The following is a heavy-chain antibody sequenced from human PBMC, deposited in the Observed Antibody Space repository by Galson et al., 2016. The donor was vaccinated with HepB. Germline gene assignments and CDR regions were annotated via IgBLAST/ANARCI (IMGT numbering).Heavy chain of an antibody. CDR2: INQDGSEK. CDR3: AREQAPPAWESYYYSYYYGLDV. Sequence: SLRLSCAVSGFTFNSYWMSWVRQAPGKGLEWVANINQDGSEKYYVDFVKGRFTISRDKAKNSLYLQMNSLRAEDTAVYYCAREQAPPAWESYYYSYYYGLDVWGQGTTVTVSS. J-gene: IGHJ6*02. D-gene: IGHD1-26*01. CDR1: GFTFNSYW. V-gene: IGHV3-7*03.